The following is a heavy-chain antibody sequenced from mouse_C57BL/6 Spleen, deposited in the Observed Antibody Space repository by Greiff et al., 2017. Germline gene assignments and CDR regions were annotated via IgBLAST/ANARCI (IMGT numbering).Heavy chain of an antibody. D-gene: IGHD2-2*01. J-gene: IGHJ4*01. CDR1: GYSITSGYY. CDR3: ARERLRRMDY. V-gene: IGHV3-6*01. Sequence: ESGPGLVQPSQSLSLTCSVTGYSITSGYYWNWIRQFPGNKLEWMGYISYDGSNNYNPSLKNRISITRDTSKNQFFLKLNSVTTEDTATYYCARERLRRMDYWGQGTSVTVSS. CDR2: ISYDGSN.